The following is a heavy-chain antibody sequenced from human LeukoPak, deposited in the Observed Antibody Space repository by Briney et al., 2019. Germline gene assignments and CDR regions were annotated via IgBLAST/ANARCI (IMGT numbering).Heavy chain of an antibody. CDR2: IYSGVGT. CDR1: GFAVINNY. Sequence: PGGSLRLSCAASGFAVINNYMSWVRQAPGKGLEWVSIIYSGVGTDYTDSVKGRFTISRDNSKNTLYLQMNSLRAEDTAVYYCARVAAAGHFDYWGKGTLVTVSS. CDR3: ARVAAAGHFDY. V-gene: IGHV3-53*01. J-gene: IGHJ4*02. D-gene: IGHD6-13*01.